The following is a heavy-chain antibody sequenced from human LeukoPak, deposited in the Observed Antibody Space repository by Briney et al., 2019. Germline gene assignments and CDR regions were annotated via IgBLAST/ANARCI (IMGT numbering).Heavy chain of an antibody. J-gene: IGHJ4*02. V-gene: IGHV1-18*01. D-gene: IGHD3-10*01. CDR1: GYTFTSYG. CDR2: ISAYNGNT. Sequence: GASVKVSCKASGYTFTSYGISWVRQAPGQGLEWMGWISAYNGNTNYAQKLQGRVTMTTDTSTSTAYMELRSLRSDDTAVYYCSRESSFGGKRASLDYWGQGTLVTVSS. CDR3: SRESSFGGKRASLDY.